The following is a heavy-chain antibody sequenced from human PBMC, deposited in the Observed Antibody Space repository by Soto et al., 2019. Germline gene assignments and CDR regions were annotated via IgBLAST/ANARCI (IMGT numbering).Heavy chain of an antibody. Sequence: GGSLRLSCAASGFTFSSYGMHWVRQAPGKGLEWVAVISYDGSNKYYADSVKGRFTISRDNSKNTLYLQMNSLRAEDTAVYYCAKGLSTYDILTGAMDVWGKGTTVTVSS. V-gene: IGHV3-30*18. CDR2: ISYDGSNK. D-gene: IGHD3-9*01. J-gene: IGHJ6*04. CDR1: GFTFSSYG. CDR3: AKGLSTYDILTGAMDV.